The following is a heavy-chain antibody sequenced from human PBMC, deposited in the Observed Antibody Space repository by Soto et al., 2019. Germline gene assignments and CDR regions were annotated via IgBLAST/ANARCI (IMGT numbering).Heavy chain of an antibody. CDR1: GFTFSSYA. D-gene: IGHD2-2*01. CDR2: ISSNGGST. J-gene: IGHJ6*02. V-gene: IGHV3-64D*08. CDR3: VKGTGCSSTSCYEDYYYGMDV. Sequence: QPGGSLRLSCSASGFTFSSYAMHWVRQAPGKGLEYVSAISSNGGSTYYADSVKGRFTISRDNSKNTLYLQMSSLRAEDTAVYYFVKGTGCSSTSCYEDYYYGMDVWGQGTTVTGSS.